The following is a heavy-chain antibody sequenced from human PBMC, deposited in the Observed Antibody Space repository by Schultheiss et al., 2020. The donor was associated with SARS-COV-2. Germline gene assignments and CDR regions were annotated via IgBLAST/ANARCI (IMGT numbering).Heavy chain of an antibody. D-gene: IGHD6-19*01. J-gene: IGHJ5*02. V-gene: IGHV4-4*02. CDR1: GGSISSSNW. CDR3: ARTGAGSYWPRVNWFDP. CDR2: INHSGST. Sequence: SETLSLTCAVSGGSISSSNWWSWVRQPPGKGLEWIGEINHSGSTNYNPSLKSRVTISVDTSKNQFSLKLSSVTAADTAVYYCARTGAGSYWPRVNWFDPWGQGTLVTVSS.